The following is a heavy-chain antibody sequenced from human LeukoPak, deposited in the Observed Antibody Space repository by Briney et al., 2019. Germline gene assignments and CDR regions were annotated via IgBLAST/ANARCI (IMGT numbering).Heavy chain of an antibody. D-gene: IGHD3-10*01. Sequence: IGSGGNTRYADSVKGRFTISRDNSKNTLYLQMNSLRAEDTAVYYCAKEFSSGYGSGTIYYYGMDVWGQGTTVTVSS. CDR3: AKEFSSGYGSGTIYYYGMDV. CDR2: IGSGGNT. J-gene: IGHJ6*02. V-gene: IGHV3-23*01.